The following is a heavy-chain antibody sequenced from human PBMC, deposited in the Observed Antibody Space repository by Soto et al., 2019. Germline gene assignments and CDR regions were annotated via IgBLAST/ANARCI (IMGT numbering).Heavy chain of an antibody. CDR2: INPETGGT. Sequence: QVQLVQSGADVKTPGASVRVSCKASGYTFTGYYVHWEREAPGQGLEWMGWINPETGGTSYAQKFQGRVTWSMDTSINTAYLELSRLRFDDAAVYFCARERYQVISDGMDVWGQGTTVTVSS. J-gene: IGHJ6*02. CDR3: ARERYQVISDGMDV. D-gene: IGHD2-2*01. V-gene: IGHV1-2*02. CDR1: GYTFTGYY.